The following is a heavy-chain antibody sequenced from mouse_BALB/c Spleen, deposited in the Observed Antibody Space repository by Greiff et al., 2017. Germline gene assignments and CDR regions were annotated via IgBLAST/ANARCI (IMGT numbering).Heavy chain of an antibody. D-gene: IGHD1-1*01. CDR1: GFSLTSYG. V-gene: IGHV2-2*02. CDR3: ARLPSYYGSSYDYAMDY. Sequence: VQLVESGPGLVQPSQSLSITCTVSGFSLTSYGVHWVRQSPGKGLEWLGVIWSGGSTDYNAAFISRLSISKDNSKSQVFFKMNSLQANDTAIYYCARLPSYYGSSYDYAMDYWGQGTSVTVSS. CDR2: IWSGGST. J-gene: IGHJ4*01.